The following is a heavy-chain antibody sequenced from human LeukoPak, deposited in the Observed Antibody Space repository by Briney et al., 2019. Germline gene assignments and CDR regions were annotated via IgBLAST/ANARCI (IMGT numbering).Heavy chain of an antibody. D-gene: IGHD6-6*01. Sequence: GESLKISCKGSGYSFTSYWIGWVRQMPGKGLGWMGIIYPGDSDTRYSPSFQGQVTISADKSISTAYLQWSSLKASYTAMYYCARTYSSSSPHFDYWGQGTLVTVSS. CDR3: ARTYSSSSPHFDY. CDR2: IYPGDSDT. CDR1: GYSFTSYW. J-gene: IGHJ4*02. V-gene: IGHV5-51*01.